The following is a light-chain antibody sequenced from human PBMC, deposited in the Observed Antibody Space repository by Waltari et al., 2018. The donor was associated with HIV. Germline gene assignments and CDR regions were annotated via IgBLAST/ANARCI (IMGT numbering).Light chain of an antibody. Sequence: SVLTQPPSVPGAPGQRVTTSCTGNSSKIGANNDLPWYQQFPGTAPNPLIYANTNRPSGVPDRFSCAKSGTSAALAITGLRAEDETDYYRQSYDSSLGASEVFGGGTKVIVL. CDR2: ANT. J-gene: IGLJ2*01. CDR1: SSKIGANND. V-gene: IGLV1-40*01. CDR3: QSYDSSLGASEV.